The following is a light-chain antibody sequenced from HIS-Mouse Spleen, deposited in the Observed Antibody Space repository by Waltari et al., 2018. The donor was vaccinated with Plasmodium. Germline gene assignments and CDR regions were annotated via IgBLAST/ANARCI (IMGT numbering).Light chain of an antibody. CDR2: EDS. J-gene: IGLJ3*02. CDR3: YSTDSSGNHRV. V-gene: IGLV3-10*01. Sequence: SYELTQPPSVSLSPGQTARITCSGDALPNKSAYWSPQKSGQAPVLVIYEDSKRPPGIPERFSGSSSGTMATLTISGAQVEDEADYYCYSTDSSGNHRVFGGGTKLTVL. CDR1: ALPNKS.